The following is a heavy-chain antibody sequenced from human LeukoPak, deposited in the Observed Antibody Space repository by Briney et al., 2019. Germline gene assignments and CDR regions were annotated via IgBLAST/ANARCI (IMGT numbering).Heavy chain of an antibody. CDR1: GYTFTGYY. CDR2: INPNSGGT. J-gene: IGHJ3*02. Sequence: ASVKVSCKASGYTFTGYYMHWVRQAPGQGLEWMGWINPNSGGTNYAQKFQGRVTMTRDTSISTAYMELSRLRSDDTAVYYCARPSGSYYNTAFDIWGQGTMVTVSS. CDR3: ARPSGSYYNTAFDI. D-gene: IGHD3-10*01. V-gene: IGHV1-2*02.